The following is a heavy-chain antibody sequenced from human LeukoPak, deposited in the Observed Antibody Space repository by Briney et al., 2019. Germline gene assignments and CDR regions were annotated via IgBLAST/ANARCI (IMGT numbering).Heavy chain of an antibody. CDR3: ERVRLSDYYYYGMDV. D-gene: IGHD6-25*01. Sequence: GGSLRLSCAASGFTFSSYWMSWVRQAPGKGLEWVANIKQDGSEKYYVDSVKGRFTISRDNAKNSLYLQMNSLRAEDTAVYYWERVRLSDYYYYGMDVWGQGTTVTVSS. CDR1: GFTFSSYW. CDR2: IKQDGSEK. J-gene: IGHJ6*02. V-gene: IGHV3-7*01.